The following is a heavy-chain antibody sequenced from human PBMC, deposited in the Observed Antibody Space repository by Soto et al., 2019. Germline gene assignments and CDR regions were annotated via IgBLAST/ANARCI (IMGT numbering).Heavy chain of an antibody. Sequence: PGGSLRLSCAASGFTFSSYAMHWVRQAPGKGLEWVAVISYDGSNKYYADSVKGRFTISRDNSKNTLFLQMNSLRAEDTAVYYCARGGGNVAARLDYWGQGTLVTVSS. D-gene: IGHD6-6*01. CDR2: ISYDGSNK. CDR3: ARGGGNVAARLDY. J-gene: IGHJ4*02. V-gene: IGHV3-30-3*01. CDR1: GFTFSSYA.